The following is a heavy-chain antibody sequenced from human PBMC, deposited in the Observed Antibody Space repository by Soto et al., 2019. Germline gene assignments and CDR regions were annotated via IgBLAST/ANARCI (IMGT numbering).Heavy chain of an antibody. Sequence: EVQLLESGGGLVQPGGSLRLSCAASGFTFTTYAMSWVRQAPGKGLEWVSAISGSAGSTYYADSVNGRFTISRDNSKNTLYLQMNSLRAEDTAVYYCAKNWDTTFSSSSHWGQGTLVSVSS. CDR1: GFTFTTYA. CDR2: ISGSAGST. D-gene: IGHD6-6*01. J-gene: IGHJ4*02. V-gene: IGHV3-23*01. CDR3: AKNWDTTFSSSSH.